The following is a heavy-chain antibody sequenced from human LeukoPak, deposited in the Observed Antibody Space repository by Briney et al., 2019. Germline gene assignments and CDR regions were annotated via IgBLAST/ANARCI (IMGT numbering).Heavy chain of an antibody. CDR1: GFTFSSYS. Sequence: GGSLRLSCAASGFTFSSYSMNWVRQAPGKGLEWVSYISSSSSTIYYADSVKGRFTISRDNSKNTLYLQMNSLRAEDTAVYYCARDEGSSGWHGPDYWGQGTLVTVSS. CDR2: ISSSSSTI. D-gene: IGHD6-19*01. J-gene: IGHJ4*02. V-gene: IGHV3-48*01. CDR3: ARDEGSSGWHGPDY.